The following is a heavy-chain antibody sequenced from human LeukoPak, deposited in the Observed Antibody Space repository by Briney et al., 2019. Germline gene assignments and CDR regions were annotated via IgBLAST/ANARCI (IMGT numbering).Heavy chain of an antibody. CDR1: GFTLSNYW. D-gene: IGHD3-10*01. J-gene: IGHJ4*02. CDR2: INGDGSET. CDR3: VRDIREYDF. Sequence: GGSLRLSCTASGFTLSNYWMHWVRQAPGKGLVWVSRINGDGSETYYADSVKGRFTSSRDNAKNTVFLQMNNLRAEDTAVYYCVRDIREYDFWGQGTLVTVSS. V-gene: IGHV3-74*01.